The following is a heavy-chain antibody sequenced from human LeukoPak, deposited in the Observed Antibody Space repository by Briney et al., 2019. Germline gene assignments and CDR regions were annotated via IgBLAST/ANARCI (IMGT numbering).Heavy chain of an antibody. J-gene: IGHJ6*03. CDR2: IYYSGST. CDR1: GGSISSYY. D-gene: IGHD3-10*01. V-gene: IGHV4-59*12. CDR3: ARDRYYYGSGSYPYMDV. Sequence: SETLSLTCTVSGGSISSYYWSWIRQPPGKGLEWIGYIYYSGSTNYNPSLKSRVTMSVDTSKNQFSLKLSSVTAVDTAVYYCARDRYYYGSGSYPYMDVWGKGTTVTISS.